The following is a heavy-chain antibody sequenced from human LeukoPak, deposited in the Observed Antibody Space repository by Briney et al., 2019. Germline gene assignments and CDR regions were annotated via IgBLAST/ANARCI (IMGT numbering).Heavy chain of an antibody. Sequence: GGSLRLSCAASGFTFSSYWMSWVRQAPGKGLEWVANIKQDGSEKYYVDSVKGRFTISRDNAKNSLYLQMNSLRAEDTAVYYCARDCTPLVPAAISIWGQGTLVTVSS. V-gene: IGHV3-7*01. J-gene: IGHJ1*01. CDR2: IKQDGSEK. D-gene: IGHD2-2*02. CDR1: GFTFSSYW. CDR3: ARDCTPLVPAAISI.